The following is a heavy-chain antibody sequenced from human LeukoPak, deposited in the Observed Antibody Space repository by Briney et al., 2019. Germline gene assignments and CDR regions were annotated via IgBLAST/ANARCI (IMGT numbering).Heavy chain of an antibody. D-gene: IGHD3-10*01. V-gene: IGHV3-11*01. J-gene: IGHJ5*02. CDR2: ISSSGSTI. CDR3: AREEWHGSGSYYNPNWFDP. Sequence: GGSLRLSCAASGFTFSDYYMSWIRQAPGKGLEWVSYISSSGSTIYYADSVKGRFTISRDNAKNSLYLQMNSLRAEDTAVYYCAREEWHGSGSYYNPNWFDPWGQGTLVTVSS. CDR1: GFTFSDYY.